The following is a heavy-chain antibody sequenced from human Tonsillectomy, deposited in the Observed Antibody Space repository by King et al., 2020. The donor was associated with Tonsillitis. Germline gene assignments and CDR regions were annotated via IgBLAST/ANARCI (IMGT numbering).Heavy chain of an antibody. D-gene: IGHD3-10*01. J-gene: IGHJ3*02. V-gene: IGHV3-66*01. CDR1: GFTVSGNY. CDR3: ARDRVGGIFDI. CDR2: IYSGVST. Sequence: VQLVESGGGLVQPGGSLRLSCAASGFTVSGNYMSWVRQAPGKGLEWVSVIYSGVSTYYADSVKGRFTISRDNSKNTLYFQMNSLRAEDTAVYYCARDRVGGIFDIWGQGTMVTVSS.